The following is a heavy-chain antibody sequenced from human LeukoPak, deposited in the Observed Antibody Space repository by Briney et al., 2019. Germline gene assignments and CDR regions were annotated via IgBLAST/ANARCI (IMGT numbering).Heavy chain of an antibody. Sequence: ASVKVSRKASGYTFTSYGISWVRQAPGQGLEWMGWISAYNGNTNYAQKLQGRVTMTTDTSTSTAYMELRSLRSDDTAVYYCARDQRRCSSTSCPFDYWGQGTLVTVSS. CDR2: ISAYNGNT. J-gene: IGHJ4*02. CDR3: ARDQRRCSSTSCPFDY. V-gene: IGHV1-18*01. D-gene: IGHD2-2*01. CDR1: GYTFTSYG.